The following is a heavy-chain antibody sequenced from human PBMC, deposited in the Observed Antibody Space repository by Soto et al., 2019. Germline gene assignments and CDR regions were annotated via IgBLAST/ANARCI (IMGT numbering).Heavy chain of an antibody. V-gene: IGHV3-11*01. J-gene: IGHJ4*02. Sequence: QVQLVESGGGLVKPGGSLRLSCAASGFTFSDSYMRWIRQSPGKGLEWVSYISSSDSIIYYSDSVKGRFIISRDNAKNSLYLQMNSLRAEDTAVYYCARYLGYYDSSGYFDYWGQGTLVTVPS. D-gene: IGHD3-22*01. CDR2: ISSSDSII. CDR3: ARYLGYYDSSGYFDY. CDR1: GFTFSDSY.